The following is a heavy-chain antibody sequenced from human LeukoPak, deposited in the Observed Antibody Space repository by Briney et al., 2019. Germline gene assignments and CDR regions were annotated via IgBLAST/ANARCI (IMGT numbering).Heavy chain of an antibody. Sequence: SETLSLTCTVPGGSVSSYYWSWIRQPPGKGLEWIGYIYYSGSTNYNPSLKSRVTISLDTSKNQFSLKLSSVTAADTAVYYCARVARGYSGYRLDYWGQGTLVTVSS. D-gene: IGHD5-12*01. CDR3: ARVARGYSGYRLDY. V-gene: IGHV4-59*02. CDR2: IYYSGST. J-gene: IGHJ4*02. CDR1: GGSVSSYY.